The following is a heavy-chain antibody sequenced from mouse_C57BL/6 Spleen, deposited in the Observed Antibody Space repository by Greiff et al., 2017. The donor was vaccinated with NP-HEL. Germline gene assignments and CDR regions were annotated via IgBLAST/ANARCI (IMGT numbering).Heavy chain of an antibody. CDR2: INPSTGGT. J-gene: IGHJ4*01. CDR1: GYSFTGYY. CDR3: ARMGDYDYAMDY. Sequence: VHVKQSGPELVKPGASVKISCKASGYSFTGYYMNWVKQSPEKSLEWIGEINPSTGGTTYNQKFKAKATLTVDKSSSTAYMQLKSLTSEDSAVYYCARMGDYDYAMDYWGQGTSVTVSS. V-gene: IGHV1-42*01. D-gene: IGHD2-4*01.